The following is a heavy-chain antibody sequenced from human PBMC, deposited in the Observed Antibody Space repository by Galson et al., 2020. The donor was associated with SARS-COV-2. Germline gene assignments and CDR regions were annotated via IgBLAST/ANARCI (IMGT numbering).Heavy chain of an antibody. Sequence: GESPKISCKGSAYSFTSYWIGWLRQMPGKGLEWMGNIYPGDSDTRYSPSFQGQHTISADKSISTAYLQWSSLKASDTAVYYCARWTIAAAETTRPYYCDDWGQGTLVTASS. CDR1: AYSFTSYW. V-gene: IGHV5-51*01. D-gene: IGHD6-13*01. CDR3: ARWTIAAAETTRPYYCDD. CDR2: IYPGDSDT. J-gene: IGHJ4*02.